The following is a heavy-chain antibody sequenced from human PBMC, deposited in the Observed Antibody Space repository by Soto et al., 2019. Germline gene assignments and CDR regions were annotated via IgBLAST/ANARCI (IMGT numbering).Heavy chain of an antibody. CDR2: TSHDGVT. V-gene: IGHV4-4*02. Sequence: QVQLQESGPRLVKPSGTLSLTCAVSSGSIDNVYWWSWVRQSPGKGLGWIGETSHDGVTNYNPSHGVRSPTPKDKSKNLFSLVLNLVPPGDTAWFYWAGTGVCPRPVCFGGWFAPWGPGPLVTVPS. CDR3: AGTGVCPRPVCFGGWFAP. CDR1: SGSIDNVYW. D-gene: IGHD3-16*01. J-gene: IGHJ5*02.